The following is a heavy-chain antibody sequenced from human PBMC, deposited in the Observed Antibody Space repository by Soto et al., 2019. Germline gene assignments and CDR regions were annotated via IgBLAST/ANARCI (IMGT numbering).Heavy chain of an antibody. CDR3: ARSSSSMAARRHFDY. V-gene: IGHV1-2*02. Sequence: QVQLVQSGAEVKKPGASVKVSCKTSGYTFSGYYLHWVRQAPGQGLECMGWINPNSDGTNYAQKFQGRVTLIRDRPMKTLYMQLSSLISDHTAVYYCARSSSSMAARRHFDYWGQGTLVTFSS. J-gene: IGHJ4*02. CDR2: INPNSDGT. D-gene: IGHD6-6*01. CDR1: GYTFSGYY.